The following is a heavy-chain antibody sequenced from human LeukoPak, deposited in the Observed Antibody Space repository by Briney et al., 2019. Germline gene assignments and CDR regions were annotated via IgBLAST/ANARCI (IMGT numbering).Heavy chain of an antibody. CDR2: MNPNSGNT. D-gene: IGHD6-19*01. V-gene: IGHV1-8*01. J-gene: IGHJ6*03. Sequence: ASVTVSCKASVYTFTSYDINWVRQATGLGLEWMGWMNPNSGNTGYAQKFQGRVTMTRNTSISTAYMELSSLRSEDTAVYYCARVRGVAGTYYYYYMDVWGKGTTVTVSS. CDR3: ARVRGVAGTYYYYYMDV. CDR1: VYTFTSYD.